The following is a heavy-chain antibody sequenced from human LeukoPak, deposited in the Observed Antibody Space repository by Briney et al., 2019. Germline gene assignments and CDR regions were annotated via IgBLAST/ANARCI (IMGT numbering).Heavy chain of an antibody. CDR1: GFTVSGNY. CDR2: IFSGGST. J-gene: IGHJ6*02. CDR3: ASASPVIVLMVYAHTYGMVV. Sequence: VGSLRLSCAAPGFTVSGNYMSCVCQGPGKGLEWGSVIFSGGSTSYTEYAKGRFTISRDNSKNTLYLQMNSLRAEDTAVYYCASASPVIVLMVYAHTYGMVVGGQGTTGTVS. D-gene: IGHD2-8*01. V-gene: IGHV3-53*05.